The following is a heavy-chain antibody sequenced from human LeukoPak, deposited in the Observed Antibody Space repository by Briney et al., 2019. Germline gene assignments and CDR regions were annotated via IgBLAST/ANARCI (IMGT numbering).Heavy chain of an antibody. CDR1: GYTFTSYG. V-gene: IGHV1-18*01. CDR2: ISAYNGNT. CDR3: ARAVMDYGDYEGGY. D-gene: IGHD4-17*01. Sequence: ASLKVSCKASGYTFTSYGISWVRQAPGQGLEWMGWISAYNGNTNYAQKLQGRVTMTTDTSTSTAYMELRSLRSDDTAVYYCARAVMDYGDYEGGYWGQGTLVTVSS. J-gene: IGHJ4*02.